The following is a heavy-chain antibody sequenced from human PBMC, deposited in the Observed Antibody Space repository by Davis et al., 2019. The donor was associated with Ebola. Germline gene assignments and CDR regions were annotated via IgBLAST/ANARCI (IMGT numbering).Heavy chain of an antibody. Sequence: SVKVSCKASGGTFSSYAISWVRQAPGQGLEWMGGIIPIFGTANYAQKFQGRVTITADESTSTAYMELSSLRSEDTAVYYCARGLQYYYGSGSYTYYYYGMDVWGKGTTVTVSS. J-gene: IGHJ6*04. V-gene: IGHV1-69*13. CDR3: ARGLQYYYGSGSYTYYYYGMDV. D-gene: IGHD3-10*01. CDR2: IIPIFGTA. CDR1: GGTFSSYA.